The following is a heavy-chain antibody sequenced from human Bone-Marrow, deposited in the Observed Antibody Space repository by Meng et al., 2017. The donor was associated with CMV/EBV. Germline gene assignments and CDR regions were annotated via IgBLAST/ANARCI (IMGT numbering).Heavy chain of an antibody. D-gene: IGHD4-11*01. Sequence: GESLKISCAASEFTVSRNYMSRVRQAPGKGLEWVSVIYSDGRTYYADSVKGRFTISRDNSKNTLYLQMNSLRAEDTAVYYCARDPTDSNYGGYWGQGTPVTFSS. CDR2: IYSDGRT. J-gene: IGHJ4*02. CDR1: EFTVSRNY. CDR3: ARDPTDSNYGGY. V-gene: IGHV3-66*02.